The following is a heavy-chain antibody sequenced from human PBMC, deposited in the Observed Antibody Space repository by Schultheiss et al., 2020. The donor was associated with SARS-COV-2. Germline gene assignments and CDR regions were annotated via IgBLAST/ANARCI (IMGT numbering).Heavy chain of an antibody. V-gene: IGHV4-4*07. J-gene: IGHJ4*02. Sequence: SETLSLTCTVSGGSISSYYWSWIRQPAGKGLEWIGRIYTSGSTNYNPSLKSRVTISVDTSKNQFSLKLSSVTAADTAVYYCARATYGRDGYIKGFDYWGQGTLVTVSS. CDR3: ARATYGRDGYIKGFDY. D-gene: IGHD5-24*01. CDR2: IYTSGST. CDR1: GGSISSYY.